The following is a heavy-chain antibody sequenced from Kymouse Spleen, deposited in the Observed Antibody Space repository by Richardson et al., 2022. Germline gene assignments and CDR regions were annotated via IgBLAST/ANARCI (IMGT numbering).Heavy chain of an antibody. CDR1: GFTFSNAW. CDR3: TTDRSYDILTGYYNEFDP. J-gene: IGHJ5*02. CDR2: IKSKTDGGTT. Sequence: EVQLVESGGGLVKPGGSLRLSCAASGFTFSNAWMSWVRQAPGKGLEWVGRIKSKTDGGTTDYAAPVKGRFTISRDDSKNTLYLQMNSLKTEDTAVYYCTTDRSYDILTGYYNEFDPWGQGTLVTVSS. D-gene: IGHD3-9*01. V-gene: IGHV3-15*01.